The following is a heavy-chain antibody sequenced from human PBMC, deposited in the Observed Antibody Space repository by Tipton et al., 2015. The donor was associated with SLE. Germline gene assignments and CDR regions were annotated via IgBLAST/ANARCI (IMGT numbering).Heavy chain of an antibody. Sequence: TLSLTCAVYGGSFSAYYWSWIRQPPGKGLEWIGEINHSRGTNYNPSLKSRVTISVDTSKNQFSLKLSSVTAADTAVYYCARGRRYYYDSSGYSGRFDYWGQGTLVTVSS. CDR2: INHSRGT. J-gene: IGHJ4*02. CDR1: GGSFSAYY. CDR3: ARGRRYYYDSSGYSGRFDY. V-gene: IGHV4-34*01. D-gene: IGHD3-22*01.